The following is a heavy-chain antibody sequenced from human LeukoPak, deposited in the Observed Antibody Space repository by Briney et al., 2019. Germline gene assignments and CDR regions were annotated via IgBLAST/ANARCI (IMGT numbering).Heavy chain of an antibody. D-gene: IGHD2-8*02. CDR2: INHSGST. V-gene: IGHV4-34*01. J-gene: IGHJ4*02. Sequence: SETLSLTCAVYGGSFSGYYWSWIRQPPGKGLEWIGEINHSGSTNYNPSLKSRVTISVDTSKNQFSLKLSSVTAADTAVYYCARSWYWEDYWGQGTLVTVSS. CDR3: ARSWYWEDY. CDR1: GGSFSGYY.